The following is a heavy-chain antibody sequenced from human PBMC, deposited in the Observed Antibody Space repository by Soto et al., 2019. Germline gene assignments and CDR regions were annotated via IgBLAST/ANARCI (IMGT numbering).Heavy chain of an antibody. CDR1: GFTLSIYS. Sequence: EVQLVESGGGLVQPGGSLRLSCAASGFTLSIYSMHWVRQAPGKGLEFVSAIHYDGRSTFYANSVRGRFTISRDTSENPLYLQMGSLSAEDMAVYYCARISALGQAAFDLWGQGTMVAVSS. CDR2: IHYDGRST. V-gene: IGHV3-64*01. CDR3: ARISALGQAAFDL. J-gene: IGHJ3*01.